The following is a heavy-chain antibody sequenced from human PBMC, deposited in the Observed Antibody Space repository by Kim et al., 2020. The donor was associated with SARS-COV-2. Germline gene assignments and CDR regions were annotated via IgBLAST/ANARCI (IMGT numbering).Heavy chain of an antibody. CDR2: IYYSGST. D-gene: IGHD3-3*01. Sequence: SETLSLTCTVSGGSISSYYWSWIRQPPGKGLEWIGYIYYSGSTNYNPSLKSRVTISVDTSKNQFSLKLSSVTAADTAVYYCARGALYDFWSGYYPPNFDYWGQGTLVTVSS. J-gene: IGHJ4*02. V-gene: IGHV4-59*01. CDR3: ARGALYDFWSGYYPPNFDY. CDR1: GGSISSYY.